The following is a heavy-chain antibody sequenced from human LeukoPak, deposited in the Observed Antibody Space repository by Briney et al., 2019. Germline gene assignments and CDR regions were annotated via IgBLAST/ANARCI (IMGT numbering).Heavy chain of an antibody. V-gene: IGHV3-7*01. CDR3: ARTGYFLDAFDI. CDR1: GFTFSSYW. CDR2: IKQDGSEK. J-gene: IGHJ3*02. D-gene: IGHD6-13*01. Sequence: GGSLRLSCAASGFTFSSYWMSGVRQVPGKGLECVANIKQDGSEKYYVDSVKGRFPISRDNAKNSLYLQMNSLRAEDTAVYYCARTGYFLDAFDIWGQGTMVTVSS.